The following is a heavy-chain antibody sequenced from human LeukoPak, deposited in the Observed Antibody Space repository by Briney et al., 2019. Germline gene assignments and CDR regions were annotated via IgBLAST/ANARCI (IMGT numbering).Heavy chain of an antibody. J-gene: IGHJ4*02. CDR1: GGSFSGYY. V-gene: IGHV4-34*01. CDR3: ARSAGYCSGGSCYRAGNFDY. CDR2: INHSGST. D-gene: IGHD2-15*01. Sequence: SETLSLTCAVYGGSFSGYYWSWIRQPPGKGLEWIGEINHSGSTNYNPSLKSRVTLSVDTSKNQFSLKLSSVTAADTAVYYCARSAGYCSGGSCYRAGNFDYWGQGTLVTVSS.